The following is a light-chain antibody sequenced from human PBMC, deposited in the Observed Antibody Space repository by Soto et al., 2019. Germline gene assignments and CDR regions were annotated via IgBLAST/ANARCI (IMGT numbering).Light chain of an antibody. V-gene: IGKV3-20*01. Sequence: EIVLTQSPDTLSLSPGERSTLSCMASQNFGSTSLAWYQQKPGQAPRLLIYGAYSRATGIPDRFSGSGSGTDFTLTISRLEPEDFAVYYCQQYDSSPKTVGQGTQVEIK. CDR1: QNFGSTS. CDR2: GAY. J-gene: IGKJ1*01. CDR3: QQYDSSPKT.